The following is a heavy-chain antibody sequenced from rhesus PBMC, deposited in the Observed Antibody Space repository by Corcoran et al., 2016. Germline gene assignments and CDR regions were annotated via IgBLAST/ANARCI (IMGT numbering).Heavy chain of an antibody. CDR2: IYGSGSST. V-gene: IGHV4-169*01. CDR3: ATIYSSGWLYFDY. D-gene: IGHD6-31*01. CDR1: GGSISSSY. J-gene: IGHJ4*01. Sequence: QLQLQESGPGLVKPSETLSVTCAVSGGSISSSYWSWIRQAPGKGLEWIGYIYGSGSSTNYNPSLTSRVTLSVDTSKNQLSLKLSSVTAADTAVYYCATIYSSGWLYFDYWGQGVLVTVSS.